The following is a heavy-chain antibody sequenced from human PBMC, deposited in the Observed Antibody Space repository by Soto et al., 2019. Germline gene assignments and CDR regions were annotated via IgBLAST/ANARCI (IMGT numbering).Heavy chain of an antibody. D-gene: IGHD1-26*01. J-gene: IGHJ3*02. CDR1: GGSFSGYY. V-gene: IGHV4-34*01. CDR2: INHSGST. Sequence: QVQLQQWGAGLLKPSETLSLTCAVYGGSFSGYYWSWIRQPPGKGLEWIGEINHSGSTNYNPSLKSRVTISVDTSKIQFSLKLSSVTAADTAVYYCARTYYRSLVDIWGQGTMVTVSS. CDR3: ARTYYRSLVDI.